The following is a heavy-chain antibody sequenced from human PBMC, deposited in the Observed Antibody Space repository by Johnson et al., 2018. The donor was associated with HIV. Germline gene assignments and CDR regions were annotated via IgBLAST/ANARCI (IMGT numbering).Heavy chain of an antibody. J-gene: IGHJ3*02. CDR1: GFTFSSYG. CDR2: ISYDGSNK. CDR3: STVGIAVAGALPI. D-gene: IGHD6-19*01. V-gene: IGHV3-30*03. Sequence: VQLVESGGGVVQPGRSLRLSCAASGFTFSSYGMHWVRQAPGKGLEWVAVISYDGSNKYYADPVKGRFSISRDNPKNTLYLQMNSLRAEDTAVYYCSTVGIAVAGALPIWGQGTMVTVSS.